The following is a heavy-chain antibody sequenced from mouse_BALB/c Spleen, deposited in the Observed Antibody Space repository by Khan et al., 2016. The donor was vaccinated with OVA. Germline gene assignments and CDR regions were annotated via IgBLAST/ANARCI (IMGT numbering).Heavy chain of an antibody. CDR3: TRSGYGSFAY. CDR1: GYTFTSYY. D-gene: IGHD2-2*01. V-gene: IGHV1-53*01. J-gene: IGHJ3*01. Sequence: QVQLQQSGAELVKPGASVRLSCKASGYTFTSYYLYWVKQRPGQGLEWIGDINPSNGDTNFNEKFKSKATLTVDKSSSTAYIHLNSLPCEDSAVYYCTRSGYGSFAYWGQGTLVTVSA. CDR2: INPSNGDT.